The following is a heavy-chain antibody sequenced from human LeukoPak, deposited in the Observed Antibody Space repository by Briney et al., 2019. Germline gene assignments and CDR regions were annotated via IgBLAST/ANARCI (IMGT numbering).Heavy chain of an antibody. Sequence: QAGGSLRLSCAASGFTFSSYSMNWVRQAPGKGLEWVSYISSSSSTIYYADSVKGRFTISRDNAKNSLYLQMNSLRAEDTAVYYCAKDRDPFSPQYFQHWGQGTLVTVSS. V-gene: IGHV3-48*01. CDR3: AKDRDPFSPQYFQH. J-gene: IGHJ1*01. CDR2: ISSSSSTI. CDR1: GFTFSSYS.